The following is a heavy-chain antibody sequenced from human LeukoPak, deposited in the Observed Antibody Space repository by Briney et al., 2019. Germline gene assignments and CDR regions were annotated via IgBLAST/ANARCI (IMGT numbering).Heavy chain of an antibody. V-gene: IGHV4-59*11. CDR2: IYYSGST. D-gene: IGHD4-17*01. Sequence: SSETLSLTCTVSGCSISSHYWSWIRQPPGKGLEWMVYIYYSGSTNYNPSLKSRVTISVDTSKNQFSMKLSSVTAADTAVYYCARGGLRASLDYWGQGTLVTVSS. CDR3: ARGGLRASLDY. J-gene: IGHJ4*02. CDR1: GCSISSHY.